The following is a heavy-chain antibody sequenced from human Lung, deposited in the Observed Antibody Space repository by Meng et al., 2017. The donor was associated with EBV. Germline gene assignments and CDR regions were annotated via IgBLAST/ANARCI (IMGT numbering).Heavy chain of an antibody. CDR3: ARSPAGEALLAY. V-gene: IGHV1-2*06. CDR1: GYTFTDYF. Sequence: QVKLVQSGAEVKKPGASVKVSCKASGYTFTDYFIHWVRQAPGQGLEWMGRMNPNIGAINYAQKFQDRVTMTRDTSINAAYMELNWLRSDDTAVYYCARSPAGEALLAYWGQGTLVTVSS. D-gene: IGHD3-10*01. J-gene: IGHJ4*02. CDR2: MNPNIGAI.